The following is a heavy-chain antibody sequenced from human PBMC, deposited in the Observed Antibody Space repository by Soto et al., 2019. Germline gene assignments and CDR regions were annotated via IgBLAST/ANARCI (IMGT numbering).Heavy chain of an antibody. D-gene: IGHD2-2*01. CDR3: ARARIKYCSSTSCYPYNWFDP. J-gene: IGHJ5*02. CDR1: GGSISSGDYY. CDR2: IYYSGST. Sequence: QVQLQESGPGLVKPSQTLSLTCTVSGGSISSGDYYWSWIRQPPGKGLEWIGYIYYSGSTYYNPSLKSRVTISVDTSKNQFSLKLSSVTAADTAVYYCARARIKYCSSTSCYPYNWFDPWGQGTLVTVSS. V-gene: IGHV4-30-4*01.